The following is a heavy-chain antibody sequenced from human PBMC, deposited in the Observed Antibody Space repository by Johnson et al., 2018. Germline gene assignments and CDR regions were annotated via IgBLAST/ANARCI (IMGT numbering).Heavy chain of an antibody. V-gene: IGHV3-7*01. J-gene: IGHJ6*02. CDR2: IKQDGSEK. D-gene: IGHD2-15*01. Sequence: VQLVQAGGGLVQPGGSLRLSCVVSGFTFRNYWMSWVRQAPGKGLEWVANIKQDGSEKYYVDSVKGRFTISRDNAKNSLYVQMNSLRVEDTAVYYCAREEADSSSSYYFFYGLDVWGQGTTVTVSS. CDR3: AREEADSSSSYYFFYGLDV. CDR1: GFTFRNYW.